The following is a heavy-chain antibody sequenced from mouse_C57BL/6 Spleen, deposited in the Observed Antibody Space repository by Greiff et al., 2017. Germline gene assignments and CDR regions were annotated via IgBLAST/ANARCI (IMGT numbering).Heavy chain of an antibody. CDR1: GYTFTSYT. Sequence: QVQLKQSGAELARPGASVKMSCKASGYTFTSYTMHWVKQRPGQGLEWIGYINPSSGYTKYNQKFKDKATLTADKSSSTAYMQLSSLTSEDSAVYYCAREGGLKGYYYAMDYWGQGTSVTVSS. CDR3: AREGGLKGYYYAMDY. V-gene: IGHV1-4*01. D-gene: IGHD3-3*01. CDR2: INPSSGYT. J-gene: IGHJ4*01.